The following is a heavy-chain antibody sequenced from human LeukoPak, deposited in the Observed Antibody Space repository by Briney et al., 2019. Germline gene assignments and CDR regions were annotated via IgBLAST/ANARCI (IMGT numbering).Heavy chain of an antibody. V-gene: IGHV3-23*01. CDR1: GFTLSNYV. Sequence: PGGPLRLSCADAGFTLSNYVMTWVRQAPGKGLEWVSAISGSGDRTYYADSVYGRLTISRDNSKNTLYLQMNSLRAEDTAVYYCAKSHSSGYYYVAFDIWGQGTMVTVSS. J-gene: IGHJ3*02. CDR2: ISGSGDRT. CDR3: AKSHSSGYYYVAFDI. D-gene: IGHD3-22*01.